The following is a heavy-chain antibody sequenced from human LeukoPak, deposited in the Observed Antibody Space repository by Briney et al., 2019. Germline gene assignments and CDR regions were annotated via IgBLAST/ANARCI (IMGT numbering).Heavy chain of an antibody. V-gene: IGHV3-21*01. Sequence: GGSLRLSCAASGFTFSTYSMNWVRQAPGKGLEWVSSISLSSSYIYYADSVKGRFTISSDNAKNSLYQQMTSLRAEDTAVYYWAKSEWELIDHWGQGTLVTVSS. J-gene: IGHJ4*02. CDR1: GFTFSTYS. CDR2: ISLSSSYI. CDR3: AKSEWELIDH. D-gene: IGHD1-26*01.